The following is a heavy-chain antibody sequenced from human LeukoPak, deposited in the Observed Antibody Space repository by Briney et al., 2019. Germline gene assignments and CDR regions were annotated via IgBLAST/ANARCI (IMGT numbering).Heavy chain of an antibody. J-gene: IGHJ4*02. V-gene: IGHV4-38-2*02. CDR1: GYSISSGYY. CDR3: ARDTYYYDSSGYVYFDY. D-gene: IGHD3-22*01. CDR2: IYHSGST. Sequence: SETLSLTCTVSGYSISSGYYWGWIRQPPGKGLEWIGSIYHSGSTYYNPSLKSRVTISVDTSKNQFSLKLSSVTAADTAVYYCARDTYYYDSSGYVYFDYWGQGTLVTVSS.